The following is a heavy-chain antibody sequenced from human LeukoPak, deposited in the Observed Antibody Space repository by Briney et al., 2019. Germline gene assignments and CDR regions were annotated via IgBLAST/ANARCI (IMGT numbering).Heavy chain of an antibody. CDR2: IYHSGST. V-gene: IGHV4-4*02. CDR1: GGSIISGNW. CDR3: ARALTPTYYDFWSGYWNEAYFDY. Sequence: SGTLSLTCAVSGGSIISGNWWSWVRQPPGKWLEWIGSIYHSGSTYYNPSLKSRVTISVDTSKNQFSLKLSSVTAADTAVYYCARALTPTYYDFWSGYWNEAYFDYWGQGTLVTVSS. D-gene: IGHD3-3*01. J-gene: IGHJ4*02.